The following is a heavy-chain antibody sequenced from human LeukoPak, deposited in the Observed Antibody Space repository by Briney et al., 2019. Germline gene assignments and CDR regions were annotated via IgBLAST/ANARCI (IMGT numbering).Heavy chain of an antibody. J-gene: IGHJ4*02. CDR3: ARVGDSSGYYYSLDY. CDR1: GFTFSSYS. V-gene: IGHV3-21*01. Sequence: GGSLRLSCAASGFTFSSYSMNWVRQAPGKGLEWVSSISSSSSYIYYADSVKGRFTISRDNAKNSLYLQMNSLRAEDTAVYNCARVGDSSGYYYSLDYWGQGTLVTVSS. CDR2: ISSSSSYI. D-gene: IGHD3-22*01.